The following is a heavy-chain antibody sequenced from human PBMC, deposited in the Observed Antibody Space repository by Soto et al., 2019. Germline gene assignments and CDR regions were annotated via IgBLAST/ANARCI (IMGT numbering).Heavy chain of an antibody. J-gene: IGHJ4*02. V-gene: IGHV4-31*03. D-gene: IGHD4-17*01. CDR3: ARTVTTRCFDS. Sequence: QLQESGPGLVKPSQTLSLTCTVSGGSISTAGDYWSWIRHRPGMGLEWIGYIYYTGSTLYNPSLESRINISVDTSTNQLSLKLTSVTAADTAVYYCARTVTTRCFDSWGQGTLVTVSS. CDR1: GGSISTAGDY. CDR2: IYYTGST.